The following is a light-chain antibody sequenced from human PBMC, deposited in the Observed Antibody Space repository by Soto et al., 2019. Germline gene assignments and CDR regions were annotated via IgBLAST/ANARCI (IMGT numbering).Light chain of an antibody. Sequence: EIVLTQSPGTLSLSPGARSTLSGRARQSVSSSYLAWYQQKPGQAPRLLIYGASSRATGIPDRFSGSGSGTDFTLTISRLEPEDFAVYYCQQYGSSLTWTFGQGTKVDIK. V-gene: IGKV3-20*01. J-gene: IGKJ1*01. CDR3: QQYGSSLTWT. CDR2: GAS. CDR1: QSVSSSY.